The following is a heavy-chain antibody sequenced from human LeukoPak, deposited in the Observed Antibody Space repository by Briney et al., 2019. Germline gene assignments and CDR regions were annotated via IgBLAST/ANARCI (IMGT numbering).Heavy chain of an antibody. CDR3: VRSQWRCYPTDY. J-gene: IGHJ4*02. CDR2: IYPDDSNT. Sequence: GDSLKISCEGSGYSFTTFWIGWVRQMPGKGLEWVGIIYPDDSNTRYSPSFQGQVTISADKSINTAYLQWSSLKASDTAMYYCVRSQWRCYPTDYWGQGTLVTVSS. CDR1: GYSFTTFW. D-gene: IGHD4/OR15-4a*01. V-gene: IGHV5-51*01.